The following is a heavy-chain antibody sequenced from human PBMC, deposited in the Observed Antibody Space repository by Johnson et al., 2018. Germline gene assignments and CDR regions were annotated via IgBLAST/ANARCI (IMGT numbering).Heavy chain of an antibody. CDR1: AGTSSRYA. J-gene: IGHJ6*02. CDR2: IVPTFGVA. Sequence: QVQLVQSGAEVKKPGSSVRVSCKASAGTSSRYAISWVRQAPGQGLEWMGGIVPTFGVANYAQKFQGRVTITADESTGTHYMELSSLRSEDTAVYYCAGRGDRDYGAYYYYGMDVWGQGTTVIVS. CDR3: AGRGDRDYGAYYYYGMDV. V-gene: IGHV1-69*12. D-gene: IGHD3-16*01.